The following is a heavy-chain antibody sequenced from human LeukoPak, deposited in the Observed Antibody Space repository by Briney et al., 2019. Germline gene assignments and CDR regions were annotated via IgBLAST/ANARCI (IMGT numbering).Heavy chain of an antibody. V-gene: IGHV1-18*01. J-gene: IGHJ5*02. Sequence: ASVKVSCKASGYTFTSYGISWVRQAPGQGLEWMGWISAYNGNTNYAQKLQGRVTMTTDTSTSTAYMELSSLRSEDTAVYYCARGPDYYGSGSPWGQGTLVTVSS. D-gene: IGHD3-10*01. CDR2: ISAYNGNT. CDR1: GYTFTSYG. CDR3: ARGPDYYGSGSP.